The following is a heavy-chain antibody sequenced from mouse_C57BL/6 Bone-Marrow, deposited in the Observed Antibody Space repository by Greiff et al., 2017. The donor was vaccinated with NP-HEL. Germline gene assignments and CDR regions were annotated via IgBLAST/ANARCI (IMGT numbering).Heavy chain of an antibody. CDR3: ARHYYSNYVDY. D-gene: IGHD2-5*01. J-gene: IGHJ2*01. Sequence: DVMLVESGGDLVKPGGSLKLSCAASGFTFSSYGMSWVRQTPDKRLEWVATISSGGSYTYYPDSVKGRFTISRDNAKNTLYLQMSSLKSEDTAMYYCARHYYSNYVDYWGQGTTLTVSS. V-gene: IGHV5-6*02. CDR1: GFTFSSYG. CDR2: ISSGGSYT.